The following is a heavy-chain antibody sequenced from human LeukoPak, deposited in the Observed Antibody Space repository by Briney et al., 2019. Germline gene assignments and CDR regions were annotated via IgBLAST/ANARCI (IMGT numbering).Heavy chain of an antibody. CDR2: ISGSGGST. D-gene: IGHD3-22*01. Sequence: GGSLRLSCAASGFTFSSYAMSWVRQAPGKGLEWVSAISGSGGSTYYADSVKGRFTVSRDNSKNTLYLQMNSLRAEDTAVYYCAKDRGSYYYDSSGYHWGQGTLVTVSS. V-gene: IGHV3-23*01. CDR1: GFTFSSYA. J-gene: IGHJ5*02. CDR3: AKDRGSYYYDSSGYH.